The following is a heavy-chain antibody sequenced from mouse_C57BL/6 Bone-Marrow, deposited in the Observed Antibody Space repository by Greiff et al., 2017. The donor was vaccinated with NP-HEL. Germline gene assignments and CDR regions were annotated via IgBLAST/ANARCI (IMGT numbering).Heavy chain of an antibody. D-gene: IGHD2-12*01. CDR3: AREGALLYYYFDY. CDR2: INPNYGTT. V-gene: IGHV1-39*01. CDR1: GYSFTDYN. Sequence: VHVKQSGPELVKPGASVKISCKASGYSFTDYNMNWVKQSNGKSLEWIGVINPNYGTTSYNQKFKGKATLTVDQSSSTAYMQLNSLTSEDSAVYYCAREGALLYYYFDYWGQGTTLTVSS. J-gene: IGHJ2*01.